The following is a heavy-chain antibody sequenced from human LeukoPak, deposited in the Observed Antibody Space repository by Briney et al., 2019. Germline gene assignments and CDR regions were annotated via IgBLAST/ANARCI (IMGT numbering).Heavy chain of an antibody. CDR1: GGSISSYY. CDR2: IYYSGST. Sequence: SETLSLTCTVSGGSISSYYWSWIRQPPGKGLEWIGYIYYSGSTNYNPSLKSRVTISVDTSKNQFSLKLSSVTAADTAVYYCARWGFYAYYFDYWGQGTLVTVSS. CDR3: ARWGFYAYYFDY. J-gene: IGHJ4*02. D-gene: IGHD2/OR15-2a*01. V-gene: IGHV4-59*01.